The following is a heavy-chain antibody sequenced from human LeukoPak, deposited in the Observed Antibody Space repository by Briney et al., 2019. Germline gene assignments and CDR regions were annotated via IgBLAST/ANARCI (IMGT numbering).Heavy chain of an antibody. J-gene: IGHJ6*02. V-gene: IGHV1-8*01. CDR2: MNPNSDNT. CDR3: ARGNGYVEGAAAGTTVMDL. CDR1: GYSFTNYD. Sequence: ASVKVSCKASGYSFTNYDINWVRQATGQGLEGMGWMNPNSDNTIYPQKFQGRVTMTSDTSITTAYMELSSLRSEDTAVYYCARGNGYVEGAAAGTTVMDLWGQGTTVTVSS. D-gene: IGHD6-13*01.